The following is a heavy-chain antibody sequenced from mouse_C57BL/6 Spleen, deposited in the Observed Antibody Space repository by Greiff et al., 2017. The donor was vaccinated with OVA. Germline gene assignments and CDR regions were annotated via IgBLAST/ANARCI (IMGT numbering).Heavy chain of an antibody. CDR1: GFNIKNTY. J-gene: IGHJ1*03. D-gene: IGHD3-2*02. CDR3: AREGSLCYFDV. V-gene: IGHV14-3*01. Sequence: EVMLVESVAELVRPGASVKLSCTASGFNIKNTYMHWVKQRPEQGLEWIGRIDPANGNTKYAPKFKGKATITADTSSNTAYLQLSSLTSEDSDFSDSAREGSLCYFDVWGTGTTVTVSS. CDR2: IDPANGNT.